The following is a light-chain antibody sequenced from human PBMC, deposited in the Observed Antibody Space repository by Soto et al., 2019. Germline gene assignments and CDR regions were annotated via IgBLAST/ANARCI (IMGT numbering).Light chain of an antibody. J-gene: IGKJ1*01. CDR3: QQYGSSVT. Sequence: EIVLTQSPGTLSLSPGERATRSCRASQSVSNNYLAWYQQKPGQAPRILIYGASNRATGIPDRFSGSGSGTDFTLTYSRLEPEDFAVYYCQQYGSSVTFGQGTRWKSN. CDR1: QSVSNNY. CDR2: GAS. V-gene: IGKV3-20*01.